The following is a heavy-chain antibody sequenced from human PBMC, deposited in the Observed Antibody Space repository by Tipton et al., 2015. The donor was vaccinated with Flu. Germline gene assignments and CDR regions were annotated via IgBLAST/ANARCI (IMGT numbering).Heavy chain of an antibody. Sequence: SLRLSCAASGFTFSSYAMSWVRQAPGKGLEWVSAISGSGGSTYYADSVKGRFTISRDNSKNTLYLQMNSLRAEDTAVYYCAKSSGYQGLFDYWGQGTLVTVSS. J-gene: IGHJ4*02. CDR2: ISGSGGST. CDR1: GFTFSSYA. CDR3: AKSSGYQGLFDY. D-gene: IGHD5-12*01. V-gene: IGHV3-23*01.